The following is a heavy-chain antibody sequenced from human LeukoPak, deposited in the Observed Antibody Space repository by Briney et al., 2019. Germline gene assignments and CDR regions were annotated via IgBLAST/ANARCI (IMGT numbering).Heavy chain of an antibody. CDR1: GYTFTSYY. Sequence: ASVKVSCKASGYTFTSYYMHWVRQAPGQGLEWMGIINPSGGSTSYAQKFQGRVTMTRDTSTSTVYMELSSLRSEDTALYYCARDWAPHDYSNYHPRYAYWGQGTLVTVSS. CDR3: ARDWAPHDYSNYHPRYAY. V-gene: IGHV1-46*01. J-gene: IGHJ4*02. D-gene: IGHD4-11*01. CDR2: INPSGGST.